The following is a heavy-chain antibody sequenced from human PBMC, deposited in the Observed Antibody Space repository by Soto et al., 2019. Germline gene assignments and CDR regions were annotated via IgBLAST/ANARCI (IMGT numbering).Heavy chain of an antibody. J-gene: IGHJ6*02. CDR3: ARDKNAAAGGYYGMDV. D-gene: IGHD6-13*01. CDR1: GFTFSSYG. Sequence: PGGSLRLSCAASGFTFSSYGMHWVRQAPGKGLEWVAVIWYDGSNKYYADSVKGRFTISRDNSKNTLYLQMNSLRAEDTAVYYCARDKNAAAGGYYGMDVWGQGTTVTV. CDR2: IWYDGSNK. V-gene: IGHV3-33*01.